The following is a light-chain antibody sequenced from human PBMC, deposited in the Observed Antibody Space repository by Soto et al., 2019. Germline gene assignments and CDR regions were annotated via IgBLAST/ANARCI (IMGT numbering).Light chain of an antibody. CDR1: SSNIGSNY. CDR2: SNS. J-gene: IGLJ3*02. V-gene: IGLV1-47*02. CDR3: AGWDDSLSGPV. Sequence: QSVLTQPPSASGTPGQRVTISCSGSSSNIGSNYVYWYQQLPGTAPKLLIYSNSQRPSGVPDRFSGSKSGASASLAISGLRSDDEADYYCAGWDDSLSGPVFGGGTKVTVL.